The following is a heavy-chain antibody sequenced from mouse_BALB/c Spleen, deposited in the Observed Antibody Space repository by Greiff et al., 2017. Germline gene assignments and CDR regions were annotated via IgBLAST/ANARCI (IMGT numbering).Heavy chain of an antibody. CDR1: GYTFTDYW. Sequence: QVQLKQPGAELVMPGASVKMSCKASGYTFTDYWMHWVKQRPGQGLEWIGAIDTSDSYTSYNQKFKGKATLTVDESSSTAYMQLSSLTSEDSAVYYCARGSSSWFAYWGQGTLVTVSA. D-gene: IGHD1-1*01. V-gene: IGHV1-69*01. J-gene: IGHJ3*01. CDR2: IDTSDSYT. CDR3: ARGSSSWFAY.